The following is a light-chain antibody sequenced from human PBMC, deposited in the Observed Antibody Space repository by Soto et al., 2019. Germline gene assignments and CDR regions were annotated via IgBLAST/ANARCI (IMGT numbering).Light chain of an antibody. Sequence: QSALTQPPSASGSSGQSVTISCTGTSSDVGSYNYVSWYQQYPGKAPKLMIYEVTKRPSGVPDRFSGSKSGNTASLTVSGLQAEDEADYYCTSYADNNNHVFGGGTKVTVL. CDR1: SSDVGSYNY. J-gene: IGLJ1*01. V-gene: IGLV2-8*01. CDR3: TSYADNNNHV. CDR2: EVT.